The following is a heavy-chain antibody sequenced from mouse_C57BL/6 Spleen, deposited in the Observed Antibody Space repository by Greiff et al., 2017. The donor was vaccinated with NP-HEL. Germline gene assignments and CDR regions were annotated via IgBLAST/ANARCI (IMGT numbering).Heavy chain of an antibody. Sequence: QVQLKESGPGLVQPSQSLSITCTVSGFSLTSYGVHWVRQSPGKGLEWLGVIWSGGSTDYNAAFISRLSISKDNSKSQVFFKMNSLQADDTAIYYCAQDYYSNPWFAYWGQGTLVTVSA. CDR2: IWSGGST. J-gene: IGHJ3*01. CDR1: GFSLTSYG. CDR3: AQDYYSNPWFAY. D-gene: IGHD2-5*01. V-gene: IGHV2-2*01.